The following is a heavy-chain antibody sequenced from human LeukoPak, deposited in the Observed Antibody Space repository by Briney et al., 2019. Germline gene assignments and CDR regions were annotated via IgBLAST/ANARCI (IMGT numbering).Heavy chain of an antibody. CDR2: INIGSTTK. CDR1: GFTLSSHG. D-gene: IGHD6-13*01. J-gene: IGHJ6*03. Sequence: GGSLRLSCAASGFTLSSHGMNWVRQAPGKGLEWVSYINIGSTTKYYADSVKGRFTIARDNAKNSLYLQMNSLRAEDTAVYYCARAPVLSSWTSGYYLDVWGKGTTVTVSS. V-gene: IGHV3-48*01. CDR3: ARAPVLSSWTSGYYLDV.